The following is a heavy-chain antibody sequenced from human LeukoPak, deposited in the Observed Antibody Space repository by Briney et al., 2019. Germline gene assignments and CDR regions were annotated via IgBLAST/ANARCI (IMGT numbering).Heavy chain of an antibody. CDR3: TKGIVGASTDWLDP. D-gene: IGHD1-26*01. J-gene: IGHJ5*02. Sequence: GGSLRLSCAASGFTFSNAWMSWVRQAPGKGLEWVGRIKSKTDGGTTDYAAPVKGRFTISRDDSKNTLYLQMNSLKTGDTAVYYCTKGIVGASTDWLDPWGQGTLVTVSS. CDR1: GFTFSNAW. V-gene: IGHV3-15*01. CDR2: IKSKTDGGTT.